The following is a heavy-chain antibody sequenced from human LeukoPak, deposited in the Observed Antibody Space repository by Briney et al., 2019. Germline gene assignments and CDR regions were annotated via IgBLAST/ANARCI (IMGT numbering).Heavy chain of an antibody. CDR3: ARDIGQWGYYDSRGHFRDF. CDR2: ISSYNGNT. J-gene: IGHJ4*02. CDR1: GYLFHNYG. V-gene: IGHV1-18*01. Sequence: ASVKVSCKASGYLFHNYGFSWVRRAPGQGLECMGWISSYNGNTKYAQELQGRVTMSTDTSTNTAYMELRSLRSDDTAVYFCARDIGQWGYYDSRGHFRDFWGQGTLVTVSS. D-gene: IGHD3-22*01.